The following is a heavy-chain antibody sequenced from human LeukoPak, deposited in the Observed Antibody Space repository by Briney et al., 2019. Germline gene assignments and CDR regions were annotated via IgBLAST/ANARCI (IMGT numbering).Heavy chain of an antibody. CDR3: AKANGDPWYYYYGMNV. CDR1: GFTFSSYV. Sequence: GGSLRLSCAASGFTFSSYVMSWVRQAPGKGLEWVSAISGSGGSTYYADSVKGRFTISRDNSKNTLYLQMNSLRAEDTAVYYCAKANGDPWYYYYGMNVWGQGTTVTVSS. D-gene: IGHD4-17*01. V-gene: IGHV3-23*01. CDR2: ISGSGGST. J-gene: IGHJ6*02.